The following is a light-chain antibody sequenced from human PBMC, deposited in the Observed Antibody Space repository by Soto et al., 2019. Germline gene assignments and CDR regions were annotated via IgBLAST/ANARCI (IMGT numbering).Light chain of an antibody. CDR2: GAS. CDR3: QQYGGSPRVT. Sequence: EIVLTQSPGTLSLSPGERATLSCRASQSVSSNYLAWYQQKPGQAPRLLISGASSRATGIPDRFSGSGSGTDFTLTISRLEPEDFAVYYCQQYGGSPRVTFGGGTKVEIK. CDR1: QSVSSNY. V-gene: IGKV3-20*01. J-gene: IGKJ4*01.